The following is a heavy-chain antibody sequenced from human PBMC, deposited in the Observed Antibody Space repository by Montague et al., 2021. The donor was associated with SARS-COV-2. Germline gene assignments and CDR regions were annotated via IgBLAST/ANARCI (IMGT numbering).Heavy chain of an antibody. J-gene: IGHJ3*02. V-gene: IGHV4-59*01. CDR1: GGSIISYY. D-gene: IGHD5-18*01. CDR3: ARGSYGPDAFDI. CDR2: IYYSGRT. Sequence: SETLSLTCTVSGGSIISYYCCWIRQPPGKGLEWIGYIYYSGRTNXNPSLKSRVTISLDTSKNQFSLKLNSVTAADTAVYYCARGSYGPDAFDIGGQGTMVTVSS.